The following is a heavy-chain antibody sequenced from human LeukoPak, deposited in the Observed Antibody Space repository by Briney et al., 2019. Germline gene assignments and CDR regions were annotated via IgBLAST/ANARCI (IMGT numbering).Heavy chain of an antibody. CDR1: GGSFSGYY. CDR2: INHSGST. V-gene: IGHV4-34*01. CDR3: ARDRRIQLWTTGLYYFDY. J-gene: IGHJ4*02. Sequence: SETLSLTCAVYGGSFSGYYWSWIRQPPGKGLEWIGEINHSGSTNYNPSLKSRVTISVDTSKNQVSLKLSSVTAADTAVYYCARDRRIQLWTTGLYYFDYWGQGTLVTVSS. D-gene: IGHD5-18*01.